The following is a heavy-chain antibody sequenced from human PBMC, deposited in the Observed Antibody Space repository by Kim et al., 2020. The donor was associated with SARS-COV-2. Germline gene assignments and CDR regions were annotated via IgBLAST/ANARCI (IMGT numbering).Heavy chain of an antibody. Sequence: ASVKVSCKASGYTFTSYAMHWVRQAPGQRLEWMGWINAGNGNTKYSQKFQGRVTITRDTSASTAYMELSSLRSEDTAVYYCASDVTMVRGQDYYYGMDVWGQGTTVTVSS. D-gene: IGHD3-10*01. CDR2: INAGNGNT. CDR3: ASDVTMVRGQDYYYGMDV. CDR1: GYTFTSYA. V-gene: IGHV1-3*01. J-gene: IGHJ6*02.